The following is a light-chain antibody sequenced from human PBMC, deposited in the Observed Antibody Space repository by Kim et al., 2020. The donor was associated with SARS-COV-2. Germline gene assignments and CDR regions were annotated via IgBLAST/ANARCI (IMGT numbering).Light chain of an antibody. J-gene: IGKJ1*01. V-gene: IGKV1-17*03. CDR3: IKNNSYPPT. CDR2: AAS. Sequence: ATEGGRVTSPGRAGQSISNYLAWFQQKPGKVPKRLIYAASSLQRGVPSRFSGSGSGTEFTLPISSLRPEDFETYYCIKNNSYPPTFGQGTKVDIK. CDR1: QSISNY.